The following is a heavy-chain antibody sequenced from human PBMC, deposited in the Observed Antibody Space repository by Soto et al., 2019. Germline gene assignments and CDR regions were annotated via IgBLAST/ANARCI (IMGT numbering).Heavy chain of an antibody. CDR2: IIPIFGTA. V-gene: IGHV1-69*01. Sequence: QVQLVQSGAEVKKPGFSVKVSCKASGGTFSSYAISWVRQAPGQGLEWMGGIIPIFGTANYAQKFQGRVTITADESTSTAYMELSSMRSDDTAVYYCARPQTSNYYDSSGYSPHWGQGTLVTVSS. D-gene: IGHD3-22*01. J-gene: IGHJ4*02. CDR1: GGTFSSYA. CDR3: ARPQTSNYYDSSGYSPH.